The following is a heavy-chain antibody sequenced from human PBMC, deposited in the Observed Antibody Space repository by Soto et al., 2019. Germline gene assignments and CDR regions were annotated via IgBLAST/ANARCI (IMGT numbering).Heavy chain of an antibody. CDR2: INPAGTIT. V-gene: IGHV3-74*01. D-gene: IGHD3-16*01. CDR1: GFPFSHYW. J-gene: IGHJ5*02. CDR3: TSAPFGLRDT. Sequence: MQMVESGGGSVQPGGSLRLSCAASGFPFSHYWMHWVRQTPGKGLVWVSRINPAGTITNYADSVEGRFTITRDIADSALLQQLNSLSAEDTAIYYCTSAPFGLRDTWGQGTLVTVSS.